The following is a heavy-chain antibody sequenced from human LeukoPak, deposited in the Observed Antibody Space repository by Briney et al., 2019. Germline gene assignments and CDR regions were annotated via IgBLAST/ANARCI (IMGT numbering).Heavy chain of an antibody. CDR3: ARGRSSSWYNWFDL. D-gene: IGHD6-13*01. CDR1: GYTFTGYY. J-gene: IGHJ5*02. V-gene: IGHV1-2*02. Sequence: ASVKVSCKASGYTFTGYYMHWVRQAPGQGLEWMGWINPNSGGTNYALKFQGRVTMTRDTSIRTAYMELSRLRSDDTAVYYCARGRSSSWYNWFDLWGQGTLVTVSS. CDR2: INPNSGGT.